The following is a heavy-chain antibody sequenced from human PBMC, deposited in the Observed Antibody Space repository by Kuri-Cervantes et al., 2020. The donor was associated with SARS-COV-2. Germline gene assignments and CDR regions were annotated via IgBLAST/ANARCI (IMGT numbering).Heavy chain of an antibody. CDR2: ISYDGNE. D-gene: IGHD1-26*01. Sequence: GESLKISCAASGFTFSNAWMHWVRQAPGKGLEWVALISYDGNEYYADSVRGRFTISRDNSKNTLYLQLNNLRTEDTAVYYCAGFPEWELLPFDIWGQGTMVTVSS. CDR3: AGFPEWELLPFDI. J-gene: IGHJ3*02. CDR1: GFTFSNAW. V-gene: IGHV3-30*03.